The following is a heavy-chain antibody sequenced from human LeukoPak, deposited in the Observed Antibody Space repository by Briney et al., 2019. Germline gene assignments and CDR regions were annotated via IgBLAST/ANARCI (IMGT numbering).Heavy chain of an antibody. V-gene: IGHV4-59*01. J-gene: IGHJ6*02. Sequence: PSETLSLTCTVSGGSISSYYWSWIRQPPGKGLEWIGYIYYSESTNYNPSLKSRVTISVDTSKNQFSLKLSSVTAADTAVYYCARVTLAYYYYYGMDVWGQGTTVTVSS. CDR2: IYYSEST. CDR3: ARVTLAYYYYYGMDV. CDR1: GGSISSYY.